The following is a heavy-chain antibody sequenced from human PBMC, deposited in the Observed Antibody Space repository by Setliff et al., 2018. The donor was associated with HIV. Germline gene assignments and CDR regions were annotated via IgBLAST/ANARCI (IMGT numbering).Heavy chain of an antibody. D-gene: IGHD2-21*02. CDR1: GGSISNSRYY. CDR3: AITLVGVTTEMY. CDR2: IYYSGST. Sequence: PSETLSLTCTVSGGSISNSRYYWSWIRQPPGKGLEWIGSIYYSGSTYYNPSLQSRVTVSVDTSKPHYSLKMNSVTAADTAVYYCAITLVGVTTEMYWGQGTLVTVSS. V-gene: IGHV4-39*01. J-gene: IGHJ4*02.